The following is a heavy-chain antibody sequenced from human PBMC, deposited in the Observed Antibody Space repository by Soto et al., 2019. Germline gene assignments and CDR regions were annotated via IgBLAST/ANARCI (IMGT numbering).Heavy chain of an antibody. CDR1: GYTFTYYP. CDR2: INIGNGNT. CDR3: ARSAPFDIYAITPVEF. Sequence: ASVKVSCKASGYTFTYYPIHWVRQAPGQRLEWMGWINIGNGNTASSQKFQDRVTITRETSASTAYMELTSRRSEDTAVYYCARSAPFDIYAITPVEFWGQGTLVTVSS. D-gene: IGHD3-9*01. V-gene: IGHV1-3*04. J-gene: IGHJ4*02.